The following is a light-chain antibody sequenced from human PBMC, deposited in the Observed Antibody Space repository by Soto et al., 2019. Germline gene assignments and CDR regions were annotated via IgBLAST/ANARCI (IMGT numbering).Light chain of an antibody. CDR1: QTVISY. CDR2: ATT. V-gene: IGKV1-39*01. CDR3: QQNYNTPPYT. J-gene: IGKJ2*01. Sequence: DIQLTQSPSSLSSSVGDRVTITCRASQTVISYLNWYQQKPGQAPKLLIYATTHLQSGVPSRFSGSGSGTEFTLTISSLHPEDFATYFYQQNYNTPPYTFGQGTKLEIK.